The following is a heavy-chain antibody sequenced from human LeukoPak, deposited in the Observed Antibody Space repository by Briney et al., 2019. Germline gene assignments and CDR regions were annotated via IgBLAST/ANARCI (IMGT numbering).Heavy chain of an antibody. J-gene: IGHJ2*01. CDR2: ISVTGSNI. CDR1: GFSFSGYA. CDR3: ARVPYAAIGFGYFDL. D-gene: IGHD2-2*01. Sequence: QPGGSLRLSCTVSGFSFSGYAFTWVRQAPGKGLEFVSSISVTGSNIYYADSVKGRFTISRDNAKNSLYLQMNSLRAEDTAIYYCARVPYAAIGFGYFDLWGRGTLVTVSS. V-gene: IGHV3-23*01.